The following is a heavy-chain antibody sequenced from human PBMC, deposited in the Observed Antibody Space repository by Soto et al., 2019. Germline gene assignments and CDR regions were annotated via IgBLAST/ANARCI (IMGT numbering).Heavy chain of an antibody. Sequence: SVKVSCKASGGTFSSYAISWVRQAPGQGLEWMGGIIPIFGTANYAQKFQGRVTITADESMSTAYMELSSLRSEDTAVYYCARGPWGYYDSSGYPYYFDYWGEGTLVTVSS. CDR3: ARGPWGYYDSSGYPYYFDY. CDR1: GGTFSSYA. J-gene: IGHJ4*02. CDR2: IIPIFGTA. D-gene: IGHD3-22*01. V-gene: IGHV1-69*13.